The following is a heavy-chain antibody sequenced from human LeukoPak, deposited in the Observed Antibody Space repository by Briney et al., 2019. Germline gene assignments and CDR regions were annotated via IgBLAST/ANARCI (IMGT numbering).Heavy chain of an antibody. CDR3: ARPLAAATNWFDP. J-gene: IGHJ5*02. D-gene: IGHD6-13*01. CDR2: INHSGST. CDR1: GGSISSYY. Sequence: SETLSLTCTVSGGSISSYYWSWIRQPPGKGLEWIGEINHSGSTDYNPSLKSRVTISVDTSKNQFSLKLSSVTAADTAVYYCARPLAAATNWFDPWGQGTLVTVSS. V-gene: IGHV4-34*01.